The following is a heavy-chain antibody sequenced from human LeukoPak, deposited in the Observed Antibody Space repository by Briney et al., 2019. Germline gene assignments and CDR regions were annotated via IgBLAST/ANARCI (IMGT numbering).Heavy chain of an antibody. CDR2: IYTSGST. CDR1: GGSISSYY. D-gene: IGHD3-10*01. Sequence: PSETLSLTCTVSGGSISSYYWSWIRQPAGKGLEWIGRIYTSGSTNYNPSLKSRVTMSVDTSKNQFSLKLSSVTAADTAVYYCARVYYYGSGSPIEESNLFDPWGQGTLVTVSS. V-gene: IGHV4-4*07. CDR3: ARVYYYGSGSPIEESNLFDP. J-gene: IGHJ5*02.